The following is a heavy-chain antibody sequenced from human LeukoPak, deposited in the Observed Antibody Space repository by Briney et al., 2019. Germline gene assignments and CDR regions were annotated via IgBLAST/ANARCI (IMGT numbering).Heavy chain of an antibody. CDR3: ARAITGTTSYYFDY. CDR1: GYTFTSYD. D-gene: IGHD1-7*01. J-gene: IGHJ4*02. CDR2: IIPIFGTA. V-gene: IGHV1-69*05. Sequence: ASVKVSCKASGYTFTSYDINWVRQAPGQGLEWMGGIIPIFGTANYAQKFQGRVTITTDESTSTAYMELSSLRSEDTAVYYCARAITGTTSYYFDYWGQGALVTVSS.